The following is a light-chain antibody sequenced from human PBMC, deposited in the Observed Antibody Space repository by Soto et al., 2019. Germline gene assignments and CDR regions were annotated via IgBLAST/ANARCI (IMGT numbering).Light chain of an antibody. J-gene: IGLJ1*01. CDR2: EVS. CDR3: CSCGSSGV. CDR1: SSDVGAYNY. Sequence: QSALTQHASVSGSPGQSITISCTGTSSDVGAYNYVSWYQQHPGKAPKLMIYEVSNRPSGVSSRFSGSKSGNTASLTISGLQAEDEADYYCCSCGSSGVFGTGTKLTVL. V-gene: IGLV2-14*01.